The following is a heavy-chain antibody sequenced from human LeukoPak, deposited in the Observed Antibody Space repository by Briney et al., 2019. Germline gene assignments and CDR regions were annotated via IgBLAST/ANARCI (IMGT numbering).Heavy chain of an antibody. CDR2: IYYSGST. Sequence: SETLSLTCTVSGGSISSYYWSWIRQPPGKGLEWIGNIYYSGSTNYNPSLKSRVTISVDTSKNQFSLKLSSVTAADTAVYYCARVSYYYGSGSRYYFDYWGQGTLVTVSS. CDR3: ARVSYYYGSGSRYYFDY. D-gene: IGHD3-10*01. J-gene: IGHJ4*02. V-gene: IGHV4-59*01. CDR1: GGSISSYY.